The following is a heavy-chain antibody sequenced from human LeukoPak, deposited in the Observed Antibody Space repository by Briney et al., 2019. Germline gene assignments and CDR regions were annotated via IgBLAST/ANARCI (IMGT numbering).Heavy chain of an antibody. CDR2: IYTSGST. CDR1: GGSISSYY. V-gene: IGHV4-4*07. J-gene: IGHJ3*02. CDR3: ARETNWAHYALNAFDI. Sequence: SETLSLTCTVSGGSISSYYWSWIRQPAGKGLEWIGRIYTSGSTNYNPSLKSRVTMSVDTSKNQFSLKLSSVTAADTAVYYRARETNWAHYALNAFDIWGQGTTVTVSS. D-gene: IGHD4-17*01.